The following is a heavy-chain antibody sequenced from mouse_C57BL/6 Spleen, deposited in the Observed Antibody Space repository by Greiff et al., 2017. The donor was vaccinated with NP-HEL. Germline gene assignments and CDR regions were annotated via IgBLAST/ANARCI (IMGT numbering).Heavy chain of an antibody. CDR2: IDPSDSYT. CDR1: GYTFTSYW. Sequence: VQLQQPGAELVKPGASVKLSCKASGYTFTSYWMQWVKQRPGQGLEWIGEIDPSDSYTNYNQKFKGKATLTVDTSSSTAYMQLSSLTSEDSAVYYCARGYDGYSSDYWGQGTTLTVSS. D-gene: IGHD2-3*01. V-gene: IGHV1-50*01. CDR3: ARGYDGYSSDY. J-gene: IGHJ2*01.